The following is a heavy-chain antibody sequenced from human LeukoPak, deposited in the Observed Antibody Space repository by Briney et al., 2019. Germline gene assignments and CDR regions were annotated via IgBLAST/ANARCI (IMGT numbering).Heavy chain of an antibody. CDR2: IIPIFGTA. J-gene: IGHJ4*02. V-gene: IGHV1-69*05. CDR1: GGTFSSYA. CDR3: AREIGYCSSTSCYQRAFDY. Sequence: ASVKVSCKASGGTFSSYAISWVRQAPGQGLEWMGGIIPIFGTANYAQKFQGRVTITTDESTSTAYMELSSLRSEDTAVYYCAREIGYCSSTSCYQRAFDYWGQGTLVTVSS. D-gene: IGHD2-2*01.